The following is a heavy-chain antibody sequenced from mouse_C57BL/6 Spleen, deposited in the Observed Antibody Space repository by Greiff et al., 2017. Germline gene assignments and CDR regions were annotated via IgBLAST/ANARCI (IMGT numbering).Heavy chain of an antibody. J-gene: IGHJ2*01. CDR3: ARWRCEWFYFDY. CDR2: IDPSDSYT. CDR1: GYTFTSYW. V-gene: IGHV1-50*01. Sequence: QVQLQQPGAELVKPGASVKLSCKASGYTFTSYWMQWVKQRPGQGLEWIGEIDPSDSYTNYNQKFKGKATLTVAPSSSTAYMQLSSLTSEDSAVYDGARWRCEWFYFDYWGKGTTLTVSS. D-gene: IGHD2-2*01.